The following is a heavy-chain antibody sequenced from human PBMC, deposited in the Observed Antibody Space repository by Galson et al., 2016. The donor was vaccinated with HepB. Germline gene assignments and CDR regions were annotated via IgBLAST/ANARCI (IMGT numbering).Heavy chain of an antibody. CDR2: FSGAT. J-gene: IGHJ3*02. CDR3: ATGSPPLGIVSTPVFDI. Sequence: TLSLTCTVSGGSISNGDYYWSWIRQRPGKGLEWIGYFSGATYYNPALKSRLTISLDTSKNQFSLDLTSVTAADTAVYYCATGSPPLGIVSTPVFDIWGRGTGVTVSS. V-gene: IGHV4-31*03. CDR1: GGSISNGDYY. D-gene: IGHD5/OR15-5a*01.